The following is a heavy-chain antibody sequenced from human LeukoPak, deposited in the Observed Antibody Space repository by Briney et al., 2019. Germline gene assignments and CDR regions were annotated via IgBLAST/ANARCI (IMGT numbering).Heavy chain of an antibody. V-gene: IGHV4-59*01. CDR2: IFYSGRT. CDR1: GGSISSYY. J-gene: IGHJ3*02. CDR3: ARDVGGSYGDYVPDAFDI. D-gene: IGHD4-17*01. Sequence: SETLSLTCTVSGGSISSYYWSWIRQPSGKGLEWIGYIFYSGRTNNNPSLKSRVTISVDTSKNQFSLKLTSVTAADTAVYYCARDVGGSYGDYVPDAFDIWGQGTMVTVSS.